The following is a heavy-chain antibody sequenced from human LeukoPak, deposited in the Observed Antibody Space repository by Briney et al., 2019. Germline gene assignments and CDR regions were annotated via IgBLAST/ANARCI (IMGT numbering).Heavy chain of an antibody. CDR1: GFTFSSYA. CDR3: AREIWGLLGYCSSTSCYALDY. Sequence: QSWGVLRLSCAASGFTFSSYAMHWVRQAPGKGLEWAAVISYDGSNKYYADSVKGRFTISRDNSKNTLYLQMNSLRAEDTAVYYCAREIWGLLGYCSSTSCYALDYWGQGTLVTVSS. CDR2: ISYDGSNK. D-gene: IGHD2-2*01. V-gene: IGHV3-30-3*01. J-gene: IGHJ4*02.